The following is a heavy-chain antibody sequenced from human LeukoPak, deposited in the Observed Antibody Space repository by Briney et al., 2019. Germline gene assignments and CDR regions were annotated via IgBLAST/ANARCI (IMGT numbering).Heavy chain of an antibody. CDR2: INHSGST. Sequence: SETLSLTCAVYGGSFSGYYWSWIRQPPGKGLEWIGEINHSGSTNYNPSLKSRVTISVDTSKNQFSLKLSSVTAADTAVYYCARDRYFDWLLSATNWFDPWGQGTLVTVSS. CDR3: ARDRYFDWLLSATNWFDP. D-gene: IGHD3-9*01. CDR1: GGSFSGYY. V-gene: IGHV4-34*01. J-gene: IGHJ5*02.